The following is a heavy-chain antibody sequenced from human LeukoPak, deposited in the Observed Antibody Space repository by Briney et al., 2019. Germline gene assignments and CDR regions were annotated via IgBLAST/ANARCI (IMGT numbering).Heavy chain of an antibody. CDR3: ARVRVGATADAFDI. V-gene: IGHV3-53*01. CDR1: GFTVSSNY. Sequence: PGGSLRLSYAASGFTVSSNYMSWVRQAPGKGLEWVSVIYSGGSTYYADSVKGRFTISRDNSKNTLYLQMNSLRAEDTAVYYCARVRVGATADAFDIWGQGTMVTVSS. CDR2: IYSGGST. D-gene: IGHD1-26*01. J-gene: IGHJ3*02.